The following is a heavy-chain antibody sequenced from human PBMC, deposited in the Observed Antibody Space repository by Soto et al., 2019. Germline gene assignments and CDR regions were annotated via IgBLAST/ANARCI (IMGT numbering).Heavy chain of an antibody. CDR3: VFGDCTTTSCSYYFYGLDV. CDR1: GGNFRRYA. CDR2: ILPIFGSP. J-gene: IGHJ6*02. V-gene: IGHV1-69*01. D-gene: IGHD2-2*01. Sequence: QVQLVQSGAEVKKPGSSVKVSCKASGGNFRRYAISWVRQAPGQGLEWMGGILPIFGSPSHAQKFQGRVTVTADESTSTAYLELTSLTSEDTAMYYCVFGDCTTTSCSYYFYGLDVWGQGSPVPVSS.